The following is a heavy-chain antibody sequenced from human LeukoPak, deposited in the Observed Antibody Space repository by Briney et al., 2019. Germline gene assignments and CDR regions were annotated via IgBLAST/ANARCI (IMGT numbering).Heavy chain of an antibody. D-gene: IGHD2-15*01. Sequence: SGGTLRLSCAASGFTFSSYSMNWVRQAPGKGLEWVSSISSSSSYIYYADSVKGRFTISRDNAKNSLYLQMNSLRAEDTAVYYWARDPVAATDYCGQGTLVTVSS. V-gene: IGHV3-21*01. CDR3: ARDPVAATDY. J-gene: IGHJ4*02. CDR2: ISSSSSYI. CDR1: GFTFSSYS.